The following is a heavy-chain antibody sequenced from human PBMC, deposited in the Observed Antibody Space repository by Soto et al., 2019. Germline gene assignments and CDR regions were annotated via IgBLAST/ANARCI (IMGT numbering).Heavy chain of an antibody. J-gene: IGHJ4*02. CDR1: GGSFSGYY. V-gene: IGHV4-34*01. D-gene: IGHD2-15*01. CDR3: ARFPRQWRYAFDY. CDR2: INHSGST. Sequence: SETLSLTCAVYGGSFSGYYWSWIRQPPGKGLEWIGEINHSGSTNYDPSLKSRVTISVDTSKNQFSLKLSSVTAADTAVYYCARFPRQWRYAFDYWGQGTLVTVSS.